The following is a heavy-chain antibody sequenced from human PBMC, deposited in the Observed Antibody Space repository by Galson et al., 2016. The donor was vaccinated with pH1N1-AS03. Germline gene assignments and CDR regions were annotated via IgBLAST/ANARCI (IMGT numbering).Heavy chain of an antibody. Sequence: SVKVSCKAPGSTFRSDAISWIRQAPGQGLEWMGGIIPRFATAHYGQRPQGRVTITADEPTTTTYLELHSLTSADTALFYCAKSTTSNWYDFFDSWGQGSLVIVSS. CDR2: IIPRFATA. CDR1: GSTFRSDA. J-gene: IGHJ4*02. D-gene: IGHD2-2*01. V-gene: IGHV1-69*13. CDR3: AKSTTSNWYDFFDS.